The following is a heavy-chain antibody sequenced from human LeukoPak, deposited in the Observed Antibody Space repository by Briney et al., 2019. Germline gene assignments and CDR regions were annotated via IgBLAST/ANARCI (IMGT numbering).Heavy chain of an antibody. Sequence: GGSLRLSCAASGFTFDDYAMHWVRQAPGKGLEWVSGISWNSGSIGYADSVKGRFTISRDNAKDSLYLQMNSLRAEDTALYYCAKTIAAAGPFDYWGQGTLVTVSS. V-gene: IGHV3-9*01. CDR3: AKTIAAAGPFDY. D-gene: IGHD6-13*01. CDR2: ISWNSGSI. CDR1: GFTFDDYA. J-gene: IGHJ4*02.